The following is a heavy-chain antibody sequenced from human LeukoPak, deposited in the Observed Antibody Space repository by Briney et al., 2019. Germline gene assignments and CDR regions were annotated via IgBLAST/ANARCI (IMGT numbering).Heavy chain of an antibody. CDR1: GFTFSSYA. J-gene: IGHJ4*02. V-gene: IGHV3-15*01. Sequence: GGSLRLSCAASGFTFSSYAMSWVRQAPGKGLEWVGRIKSKTYGGTTDYAAPVKGRFTISRDDSKNTVYLQMNSLKIEDTALYYCTTATSYWGQGSLVTVSS. CDR2: IKSKTYGGTT. CDR3: TTATSY.